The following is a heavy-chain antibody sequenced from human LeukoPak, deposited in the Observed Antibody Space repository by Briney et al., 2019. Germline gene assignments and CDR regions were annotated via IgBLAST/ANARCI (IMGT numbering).Heavy chain of an antibody. J-gene: IGHJ4*02. CDR2: INPSGGST. CDR3: ARDPGWNNYYDSSGPFDY. CDR1: GYTFTSYY. D-gene: IGHD3-22*01. V-gene: IGHV1-46*01. Sequence: ASVKVSCKASGYTFTSYYMHWVRQAPGQGLEWMGIINPSGGSTSYAQKFQGRVTMTRDMSTSTVYMELSSLRSEDTAVYYCARDPGWNNYYDSSGPFDYWGQGTLVTVSS.